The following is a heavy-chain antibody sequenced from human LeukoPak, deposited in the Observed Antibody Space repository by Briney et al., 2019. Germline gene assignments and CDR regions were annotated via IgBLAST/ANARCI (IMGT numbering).Heavy chain of an antibody. CDR3: TRDPPSSGWSFDY. CDR1: GFTFSSYG. J-gene: IGHJ4*02. V-gene: IGHV3-30*02. Sequence: GGSLRLSCAASGFTFSSYGMHWVRQAPGKGLEWVAFIRYDGSNKYYADSVKGRFTISRDNSKNTVDLRMNSLRAEDTAVYYCTRDPPSSGWSFDYWGQGTLVTVSS. CDR2: IRYDGSNK. D-gene: IGHD6-19*01.